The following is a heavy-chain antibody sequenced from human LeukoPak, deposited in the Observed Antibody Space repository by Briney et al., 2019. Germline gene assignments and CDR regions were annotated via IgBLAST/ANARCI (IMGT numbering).Heavy chain of an antibody. D-gene: IGHD2-2*01. CDR2: IIPSFGTA. J-gene: IGHJ5*02. CDR1: GGTFSSYA. V-gene: IGHV1-69*05. CDR3: ARAKGYCSSTSCYEYWFDP. Sequence: ASVKVSCKASGGTFSSYAISWVRQAPGHGLEWMRGIIPSFGTANYAQKFKGRVTITTDESTSTDYMELSSLRSEDTAVYYCARAKGYCSSTSCYEYWFDPWGQGTLVTVSS.